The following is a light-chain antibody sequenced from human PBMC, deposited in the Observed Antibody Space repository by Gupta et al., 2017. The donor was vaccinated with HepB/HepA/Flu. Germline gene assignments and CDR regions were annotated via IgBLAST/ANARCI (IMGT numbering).Light chain of an antibody. CDR1: QSISSY. J-gene: IGKJ5*01. V-gene: IGKV1-39*01. CDR2: AAS. Sequence: DIQMTQSPSSLSASVGDRVTITCRASQSISSYLNWNQQKPGKAPKLLIYAASSLQSGVPSRFSGSGSGTDFTLTISRLQPEDFATYYCQQSNSTPITFGQGTQLEIK. CDR3: QQSNSTPIT.